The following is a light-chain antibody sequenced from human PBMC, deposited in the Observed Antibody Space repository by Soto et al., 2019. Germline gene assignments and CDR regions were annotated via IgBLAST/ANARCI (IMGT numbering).Light chain of an antibody. CDR1: QTISSW. Sequence: DSENTEGRPTIYRTIGDRVTITCRASQTISSWLAWYQQKPGKAPKLLIYKASTLHSGVPSRFSGSGSGTDFTLTISSLQPEDFATYYCPQRYSTPITFAQGTRPDIK. J-gene: IGKJ5*01. CDR2: KAS. CDR3: PQRYSTPIT. V-gene: IGKV1-5*03.